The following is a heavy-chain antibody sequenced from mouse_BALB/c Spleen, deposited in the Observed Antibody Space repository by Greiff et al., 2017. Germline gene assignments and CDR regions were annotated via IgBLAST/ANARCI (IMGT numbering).Heavy chain of an antibody. V-gene: IGHV2-9*02. Sequence: VHLVESGPGLVAPSQSLSITCTVSGFSLTSYGVHWVRQPPGKGLEWLGVIWAGGSTNYNSALMSRLSISKDNSKSQVFLKMNSLQTDDTAMYYCARAYYSKAMDYWGQGTSVTVSS. CDR1: GFSLTSYG. CDR2: IWAGGST. J-gene: IGHJ4*01. D-gene: IGHD2-12*01. CDR3: ARAYYSKAMDY.